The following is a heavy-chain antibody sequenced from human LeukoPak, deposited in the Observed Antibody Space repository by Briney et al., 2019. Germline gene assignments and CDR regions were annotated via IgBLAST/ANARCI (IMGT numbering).Heavy chain of an antibody. CDR2: MKEDGSQI. Sequence: GGSLRLSCAGTGFTFSNYWMNWVRQAPGKGLEWVANMKEDGSQIYYVDSMKGRFTISRDNAKNSVYLQMNSLRAEDTAVYYCAGSSGRLFNYWGQGTLVAVSS. D-gene: IGHD3-22*01. J-gene: IGHJ4*02. CDR3: AGSSGRLFNY. V-gene: IGHV3-7*01. CDR1: GFTFSNYW.